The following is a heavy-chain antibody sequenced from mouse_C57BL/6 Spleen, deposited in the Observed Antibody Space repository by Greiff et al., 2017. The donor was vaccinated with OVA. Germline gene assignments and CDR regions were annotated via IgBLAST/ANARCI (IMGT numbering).Heavy chain of an antibody. Sequence: VQLQQSGAELVRPGTSVKVSCKASGYAFTNYLIEWVKQRPGQGLEWIGVINPGSGGTNYNEKFKGKATLTADKSSSTAYMQLSSLTSEDSAVYFCARGDPTTGNFDYWGQGTTLTVSS. J-gene: IGHJ2*01. V-gene: IGHV1-54*01. D-gene: IGHD4-1*01. CDR2: INPGSGGT. CDR3: ARGDPTTGNFDY. CDR1: GYAFTNYL.